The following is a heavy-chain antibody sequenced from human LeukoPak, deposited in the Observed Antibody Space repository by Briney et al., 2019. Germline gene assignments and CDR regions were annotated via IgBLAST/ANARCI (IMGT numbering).Heavy chain of an antibody. CDR2: ISGSGGSI. CDR1: RFTFITYA. J-gene: IGHJ4*02. CDR3: AKVWGSYSTGYFDY. D-gene: IGHD1-26*01. Sequence: RGSLRLSCAASRFTFITYAMNWVRHAPGKGLEWVSAISGSGGSIYYTDSVKGRFTLSRDNSKNTLFLQMNSRRAEDTAVYYCAKVWGSYSTGYFDYWGQGTLVTVSS. V-gene: IGHV3-23*01.